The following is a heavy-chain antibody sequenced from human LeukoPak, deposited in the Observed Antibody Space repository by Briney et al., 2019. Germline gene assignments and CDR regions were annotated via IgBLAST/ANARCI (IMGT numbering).Heavy chain of an antibody. CDR3: ARDGSSRGYDILTGYYIGYFDY. CDR1: GFTVNSNY. Sequence: GGSLRLSCAASGFTVNSNYMSWVRQAPGKGLEWVSVIYSGGSTYYADSVKGRFTISRDNSKNTLYLQMNSLRAEDTAVYYCARDGSSRGYDILTGYYIGYFDYWGQGTLVTVSS. D-gene: IGHD3-9*01. V-gene: IGHV3-66*01. CDR2: IYSGGST. J-gene: IGHJ4*02.